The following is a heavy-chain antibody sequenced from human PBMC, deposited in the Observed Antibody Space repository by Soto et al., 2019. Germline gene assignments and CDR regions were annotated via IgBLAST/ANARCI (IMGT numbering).Heavy chain of an antibody. V-gene: IGHV3-74*01. CDR2: IDADDRSA. D-gene: IGHD3-10*01. CDR1: GFNFRTTW. CDR3: ARDYYYSVDV. Sequence: EVPLVESGGGLVQPGGSLRLSCVVSGFNFRTTWMHWVRQPPGKGLVWVSRIDADDRSARYADSVKGRFTISRDNSKNTLYLQMNSLRPEDTAVYYCARDYYYSVDVWGQGTSVTV. J-gene: IGHJ6*02.